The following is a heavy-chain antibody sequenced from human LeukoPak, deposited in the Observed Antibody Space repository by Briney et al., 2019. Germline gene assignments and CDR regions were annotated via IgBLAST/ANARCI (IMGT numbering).Heavy chain of an antibody. CDR2: INPSGGST. J-gene: IGHJ5*02. Sequence: GASVKVSCKASGYTFTSYYMHWVRQAPGQGLEWMGIINPSGGSTSYAQKFQGRVTITADESTSTAYMELSSLRPEDTAVYYCARDFEYCSSTSCENVDSRFDPWGQGTLVTVSS. CDR3: ARDFEYCSSTSCENVDSRFDP. V-gene: IGHV1-46*01. D-gene: IGHD2-2*01. CDR1: GYTFTSYY.